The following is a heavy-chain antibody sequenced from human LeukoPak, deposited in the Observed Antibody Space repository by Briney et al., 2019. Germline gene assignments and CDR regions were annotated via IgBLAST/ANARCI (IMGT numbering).Heavy chain of an antibody. Sequence: GGSLRLSCAASGFTVSSNYMNWVRQAPGKGLEWVSVIYSDGTTYYTDSVKGRFTISRDNSKNTLYLQMGSLRAEDMAVYYCARGDGYYYYYMDVWGKGTTVTVSS. J-gene: IGHJ6*03. CDR3: ARGDGYYYYYMDV. V-gene: IGHV3-66*01. D-gene: IGHD3-16*01. CDR1: GFTVSSNY. CDR2: IYSDGTT.